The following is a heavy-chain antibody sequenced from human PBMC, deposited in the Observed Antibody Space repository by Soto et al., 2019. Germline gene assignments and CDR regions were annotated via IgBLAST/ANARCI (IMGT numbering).Heavy chain of an antibody. CDR2: ISGSADNT. CDR1: AFTFSSYT. Sequence: LQGGSLRLSCAASAFTFSSYTMTWVRQAPGKGLEWVSAISGSADNTYYADSVKGRFAISRDNSKNTLYLQMSSLRAEDTAVYYCAKGSCPIGLCYSDYWGQGTLVTVSS. CDR3: AKGSCPIGLCYSDY. V-gene: IGHV3-23*01. D-gene: IGHD2-8*01. J-gene: IGHJ4*02.